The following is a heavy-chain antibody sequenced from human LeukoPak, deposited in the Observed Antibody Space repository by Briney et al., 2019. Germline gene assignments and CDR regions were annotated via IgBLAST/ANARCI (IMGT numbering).Heavy chain of an antibody. J-gene: IGHJ6*02. V-gene: IGHV1-2*06. CDR1: GYTFTGYY. D-gene: IGHD6-13*01. CDR3: ASYSSSPYYYGMDV. CDR2: INPNSGGT. Sequence: GASVKVSCKASGYTFTGYYMHWVRQAPGQGLEWMGRINPNSGGTNYAQKFQGRVTMTRDTSISTAYMELSRLRSDDTAVYSCASYSSSPYYYGMDVGGQGTTVTVSS.